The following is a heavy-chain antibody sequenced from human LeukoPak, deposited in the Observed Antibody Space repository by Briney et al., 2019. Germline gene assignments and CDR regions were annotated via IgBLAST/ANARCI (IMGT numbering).Heavy chain of an antibody. CDR2: INWNGGST. V-gene: IGHV3-20*04. Sequence: GGSLRLSCAAPGFTFDDYGMSWVRQAPGKGLEWVSGINWNGGSTGYADSVKGRFTISRDNAKNSLYLQMNSLRAEDTALYYCAREFYDSSGYYYYYYYMDVWGKGTTVTVSS. CDR1: GFTFDDYG. D-gene: IGHD3-22*01. J-gene: IGHJ6*03. CDR3: AREFYDSSGYYYYYYYMDV.